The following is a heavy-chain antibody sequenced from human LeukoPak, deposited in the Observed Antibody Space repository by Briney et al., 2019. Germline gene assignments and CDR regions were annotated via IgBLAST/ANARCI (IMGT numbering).Heavy chain of an antibody. Sequence: GGSLRLSCAASGFTFSSYWMSWVRQAPGKGLEWVANIKQDGSEKYYVDSVKGRFTISRDNAKNSLYLQMNSLRAEDTAVYYCARVQYYYDSSGTFYYFDYWGQGTLVTVSS. D-gene: IGHD3-22*01. V-gene: IGHV3-7*01. CDR2: IKQDGSEK. J-gene: IGHJ4*02. CDR1: GFTFSSYW. CDR3: ARVQYYYDSSGTFYYFDY.